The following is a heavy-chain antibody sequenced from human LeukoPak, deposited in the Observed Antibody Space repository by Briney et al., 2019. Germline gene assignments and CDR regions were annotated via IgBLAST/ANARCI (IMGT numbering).Heavy chain of an antibody. J-gene: IGHJ4*02. D-gene: IGHD2-8*01. Sequence: GGSLRLSCAVSGFTFSSYAMSWVRQTPGKGLEWVSDISGGGGSTYSADSVKGRFTISRDNSKNSLYLQMNSLRAEDTAVYYCANLGYCTNGVCPRGYWGQGTLVTVSS. CDR3: ANLGYCTNGVCPRGY. CDR2: ISGGGGST. V-gene: IGHV3-23*01. CDR1: GFTFSSYA.